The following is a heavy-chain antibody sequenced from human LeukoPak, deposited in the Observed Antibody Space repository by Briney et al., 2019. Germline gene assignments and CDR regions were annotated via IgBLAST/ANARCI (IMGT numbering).Heavy chain of an antibody. Sequence: ASVKVSCKASGYMFIAYGFAWVRQAPGQGLEWLGWIGAKNGYTWYAQKFQDRITMTTDTSTSTAYMELRSLRSDDTAVYYCARVLMEVVPAATNWFDPWGQGTLVTVSS. V-gene: IGHV1-18*01. CDR2: IGAKNGYT. CDR1: GYMFIAYG. D-gene: IGHD2-2*01. CDR3: ARVLMEVVPAATNWFDP. J-gene: IGHJ5*02.